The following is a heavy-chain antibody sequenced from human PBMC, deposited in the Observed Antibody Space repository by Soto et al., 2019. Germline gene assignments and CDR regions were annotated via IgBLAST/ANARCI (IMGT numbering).Heavy chain of an antibody. V-gene: IGHV1-69*12. J-gene: IGHJ6*02. CDR3: ARERYRVYGDTVLNYYYYGMDV. D-gene: IGHD4-17*01. CDR2: IIPIYGTA. Sequence: QVQLVQSGAEVKKPGSSVKVSCKASGGTFSSYAINWVRQAPGQGLEWMGGIIPIYGTANYAQKFQGRVTSTADESTRTADMELSSLRSEDTAVYYCARERYRVYGDTVLNYYYYGMDVWGQGTTVTVSS. CDR1: GGTFSSYA.